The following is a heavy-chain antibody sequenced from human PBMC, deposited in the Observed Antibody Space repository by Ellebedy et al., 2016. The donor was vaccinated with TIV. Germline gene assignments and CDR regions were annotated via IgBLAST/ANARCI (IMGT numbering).Heavy chain of an antibody. Sequence: MPSETLSLTCAISGDTISNKTVAWAWIRQSPSRGLEWLGRTYLRSKWYNDYAVSVRNRVTINAETTKNHFSLQLNSVTPEDTAVYYCARAPQSLGRAYDVWGLGTLVTVSS. CDR1: GDTISNKTVA. CDR3: ARAPQSLGRAYDV. J-gene: IGHJ3*01. V-gene: IGHV6-1*01. D-gene: IGHD7-27*01. CDR2: TYLRSKWYN.